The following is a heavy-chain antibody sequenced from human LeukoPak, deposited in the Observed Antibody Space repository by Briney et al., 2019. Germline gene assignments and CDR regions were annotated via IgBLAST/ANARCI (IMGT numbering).Heavy chain of an antibody. CDR1: GYTFTSYY. D-gene: IGHD2-8*01. V-gene: IGHV1-18*04. J-gene: IGHJ5*02. CDR2: ISAYNGNT. Sequence: ASVNVSCKSSGYTFTSYYMHWVRQAPGQGLEWMGWISAYNGNTNYAQNLQGRVTMTTDTSTSTAYMELMSLRSDDTAVYYCARDRGYCTNGVCYREWFDPWGQGTLVTVSS. CDR3: ARDRGYCTNGVCYREWFDP.